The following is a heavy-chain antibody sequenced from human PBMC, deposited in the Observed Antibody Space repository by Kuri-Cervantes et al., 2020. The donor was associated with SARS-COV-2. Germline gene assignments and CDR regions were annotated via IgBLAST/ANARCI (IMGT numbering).Heavy chain of an antibody. J-gene: IGHJ4*02. CDR3: ARDLPVYYYDSSGYPL. Sequence: ASVKVSCKASGYTFTSYGISWVRQAPGQGLEWMGWISAYNGNTNYAQKLQGRVTMTTDTSTSTVYMELSSLRSEDTAVYYCARDLPVYYYDSSGYPLWGQGTLVTVSS. CDR2: ISAYNGNT. V-gene: IGHV1-18*01. D-gene: IGHD3-22*01. CDR1: GYTFTSYG.